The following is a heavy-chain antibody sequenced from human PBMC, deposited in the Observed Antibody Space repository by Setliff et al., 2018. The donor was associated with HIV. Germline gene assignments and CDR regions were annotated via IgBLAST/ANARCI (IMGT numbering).Heavy chain of an antibody. Sequence: KPSETLSLTCTVSGDSISSGGFYCNWFRQYPEKGLEWIGYIHSSGSTIYNPSLKSRITISLDTSKEQFSLELSSATAADTAVYYCATLDHSGGNFLAYWGQGSLVTVSS. D-gene: IGHD2-21*02. CDR3: ATLDHSGGNFLAY. CDR2: IHSSGST. V-gene: IGHV4-61*08. J-gene: IGHJ4*02. CDR1: GDSISSGGFY.